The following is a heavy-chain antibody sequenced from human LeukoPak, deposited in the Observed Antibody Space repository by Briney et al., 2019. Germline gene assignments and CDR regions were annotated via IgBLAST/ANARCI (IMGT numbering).Heavy chain of an antibody. J-gene: IGHJ5*02. CDR3: ARATAGMTTVTEWFDP. V-gene: IGHV1-46*01. CDR1: GYTFTSYY. Sequence: ASVKVSCKASGYTFTSYYMHWVRQAPGQGLEWMGIINPSGGSTSYAQKFQGRVTMTRDTSTSTVYMELSSLRSEDTAVYYCARATAGMTTVTEWFDPWGQGTLVTVSP. CDR2: INPSGGST. D-gene: IGHD4-17*01.